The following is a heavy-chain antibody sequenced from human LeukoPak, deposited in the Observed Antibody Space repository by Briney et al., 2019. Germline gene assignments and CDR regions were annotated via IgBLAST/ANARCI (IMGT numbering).Heavy chain of an antibody. J-gene: IGHJ3*02. CDR3: TREPLQQQLVGEDSDAFDI. CDR1: GYTFTGYY. Sequence: ASVKVSCKASGYTFTGYYMHWVRQAPGQGLEWMGWINTNSGGTNHAQKFQGRVTMTRDSSISTAYMELSRLRSDDTAVYHCTREPLQQQLVGEDSDAFDIWGQGTMVTVSS. CDR2: INTNSGGT. V-gene: IGHV1-2*02. D-gene: IGHD6-13*01.